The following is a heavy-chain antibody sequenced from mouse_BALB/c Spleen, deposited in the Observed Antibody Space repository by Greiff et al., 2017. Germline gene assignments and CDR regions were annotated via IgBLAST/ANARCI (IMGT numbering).Heavy chain of an antibody. V-gene: IGHV5-6*01. Sequence: DVHLVESGGDLVKPGGSLKLSCAASGFTFSSYGMSWVRQTPDKRLEWVATISSGGSYTYYPDSVKGRFTISRDNAKNTLYLQMSSLKSEDTAMYYCARHGTTATLDYWGQGTTLTVSS. J-gene: IGHJ2*01. CDR1: GFTFSSYG. CDR2: ISSGGSYT. D-gene: IGHD1-2*01. CDR3: ARHGTTATLDY.